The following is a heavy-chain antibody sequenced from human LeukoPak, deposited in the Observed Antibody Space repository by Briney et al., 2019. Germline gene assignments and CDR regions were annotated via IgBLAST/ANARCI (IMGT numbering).Heavy chain of an antibody. CDR3: TTDQITMVRGVIISVRFDP. V-gene: IGHV3-15*01. CDR1: GFTFSNAW. Sequence: KPGGSLRLSCAASGFTFSNAWMSWVRQAPGKGLEWVGRIKSKTDGGTTDYAAPVKGRFTISRDDSKNTLYLQMNSLKTEDTAVYYCTTDQITMVRGVIISVRFDPWGQGTLVTVSS. CDR2: IKSKTDGGTT. D-gene: IGHD3-10*01. J-gene: IGHJ5*02.